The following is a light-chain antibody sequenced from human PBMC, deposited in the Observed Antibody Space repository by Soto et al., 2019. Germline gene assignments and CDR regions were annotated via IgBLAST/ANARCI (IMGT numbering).Light chain of an antibody. J-gene: IGKJ3*01. CDR1: QTISNY. CDR3: HHGGA. CDR2: DAS. V-gene: IGKV3-11*02. Sequence: EILLTQSPATLSLSAGERATLSCRAGQTISNYLAWYQQKPGQAPRLLIYDASNRATDIPARFSGSGSGRDCTLTISSVERDEFVVYYCHHGGAFGPGTKV.